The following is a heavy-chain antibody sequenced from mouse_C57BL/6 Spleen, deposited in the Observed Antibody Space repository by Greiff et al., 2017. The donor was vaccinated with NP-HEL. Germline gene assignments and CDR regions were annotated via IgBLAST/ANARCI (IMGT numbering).Heavy chain of an antibody. Sequence: VQRVESGAELVMPGASVKLSCKASGYTFTSYWMHWVKQRPGQGLEWIGEIDPSDSYTNYNQKFKGKSTLTVDKSSSTAYMQLSSLTSEDAAVYECERGGIGFDYWGQGTTVTVSS. V-gene: IGHV1-69*01. CDR1: GYTFTSYW. J-gene: IGHJ2*01. CDR3: ERGGIGFDY. CDR2: IDPSDSYT.